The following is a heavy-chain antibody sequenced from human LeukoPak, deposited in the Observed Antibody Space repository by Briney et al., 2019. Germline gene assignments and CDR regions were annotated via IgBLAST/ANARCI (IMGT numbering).Heavy chain of an antibody. CDR1: GFTFSSYA. Sequence: PGGSLTLSCAGAGFTFSSYAMIWVRQAPGKWLDWVSSTSGSGANTYYADSVKGRFTISRENPKNTLYLPMNSLRAEDTAVYYCAKYPPNTIFSPPDYWGQGTLVTVSS. V-gene: IGHV3-23*01. CDR3: AKYPPNTIFSPPDY. CDR2: TSGSGANT. D-gene: IGHD3-9*01. J-gene: IGHJ4*02.